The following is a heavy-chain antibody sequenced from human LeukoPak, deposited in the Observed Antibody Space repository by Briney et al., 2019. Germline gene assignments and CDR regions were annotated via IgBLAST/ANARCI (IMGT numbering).Heavy chain of an antibody. V-gene: IGHV4-39*07. Sequence: SETLSLTCTVSGGSISSSSYYWGWIRQPPGKGLEWIGSIYYSGSTYYNPSLKSRVTISVDTSKNQFSLKLSSVTAADTAVYYCARDPQGLRYFDWPTDCWGQGTLVTVSS. CDR1: GGSISSSSYY. D-gene: IGHD3-9*01. CDR3: ARDPQGLRYFDWPTDC. J-gene: IGHJ4*02. CDR2: IYYSGST.